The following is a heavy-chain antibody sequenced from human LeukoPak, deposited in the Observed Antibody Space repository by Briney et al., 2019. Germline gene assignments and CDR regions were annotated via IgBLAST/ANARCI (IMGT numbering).Heavy chain of an antibody. J-gene: IGHJ4*02. CDR1: GFTVSSNY. D-gene: IGHD4-17*01. Sequence: GGSLRLSCASSGFTVSSNYMSWVRQAPGKGLEWVSVIYSGGSTYYADSVKGRFTISRDNSKNTLYLQMNSLRAEDTAVYYCARDRSTVTGDCWGQGTLVTVSS. V-gene: IGHV3-66*02. CDR3: ARDRSTVTGDC. CDR2: IYSGGST.